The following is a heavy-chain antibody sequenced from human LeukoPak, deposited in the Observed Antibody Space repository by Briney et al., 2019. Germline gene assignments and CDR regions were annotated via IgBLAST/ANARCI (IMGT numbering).Heavy chain of an antibody. V-gene: IGHV3-72*01. D-gene: IGHD2-2*03. Sequence: PGGSLRLSCAASGFTFSDHYMDWVRQAPGKGLEWVGRSRNKVNTYTTEYAASVRGRFTISRDDSKNSLYLQMNSLKTEDTAVYYCARALLDIVVVPAALNDYYYYYYYMDVWGKGTTVTVSS. CDR2: SRNKVNTYTT. CDR3: ARALLDIVVVPAALNDYYYYYYYMDV. J-gene: IGHJ6*03. CDR1: GFTFSDHY.